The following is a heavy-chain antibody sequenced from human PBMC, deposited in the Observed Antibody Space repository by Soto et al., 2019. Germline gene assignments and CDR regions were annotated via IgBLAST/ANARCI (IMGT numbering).Heavy chain of an antibody. D-gene: IGHD2-21*01. Sequence: LGASLKISCKASGYSFRNYWIAWVRKMPGKGLEYVGHIYPHDSDTRYNPSFQGQVTISADTSLSTAFLEWSSREASDTATYFCARPYRDGYNNPFKIWGQGTLVTVSS. CDR2: IYPHDSDT. J-gene: IGHJ4*02. V-gene: IGHV5-51*01. CDR1: GYSFRNYW. CDR3: ARPYRDGYNNPFKI.